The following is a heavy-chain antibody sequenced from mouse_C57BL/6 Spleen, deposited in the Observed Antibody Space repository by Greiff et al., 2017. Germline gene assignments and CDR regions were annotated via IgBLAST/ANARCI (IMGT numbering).Heavy chain of an antibody. J-gene: IGHJ1*03. Sequence: DVMLVESGGGLVKPGGSLKLSCAASGFTFSSYAMSWVRQTPEKRLEWVATISDGGSYTYYPDNVKGRFTISRDNAKNNLYLQMSHLKSEDTAMYYCAREDDYWYFDVWGTGTTVTVSS. D-gene: IGHD2-3*01. CDR1: GFTFSSYA. CDR3: AREDDYWYFDV. CDR2: ISDGGSYT. V-gene: IGHV5-4*01.